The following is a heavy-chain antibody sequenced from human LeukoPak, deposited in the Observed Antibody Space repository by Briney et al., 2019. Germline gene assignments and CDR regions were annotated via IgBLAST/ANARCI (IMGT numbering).Heavy chain of an antibody. CDR3: ARGHSYGPSSYWYFDL. Sequence: SETLSLTCTVSGGSISSYYWSWVRQPPGKGLEWIGYIYYSGSTNYNPSLKSRVTISVDTSKNQFSLKLSSVTAADTAVYYCARGHSYGPSSYWYFDLWGRGTLVTVSS. CDR1: GGSISSYY. V-gene: IGHV4-59*01. D-gene: IGHD5-18*01. J-gene: IGHJ2*01. CDR2: IYYSGST.